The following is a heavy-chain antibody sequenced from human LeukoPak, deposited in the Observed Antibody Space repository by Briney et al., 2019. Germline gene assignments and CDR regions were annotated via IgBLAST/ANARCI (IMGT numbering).Heavy chain of an antibody. CDR1: GFTFSGSA. CDR3: TRRGVGATQSDY. CDR2: IRSKANSYAT. Sequence: GGSLRLSCAASGFTFSGSAMHWVRQASGKGLEWVGRIRSKANSYATAYAASVKGRFTISRDDSKNTAYLQMNSLKTEDTAVYYCTRRGVGATQSDYWGQGTLVTVSS. D-gene: IGHD1-26*01. J-gene: IGHJ4*02. V-gene: IGHV3-73*01.